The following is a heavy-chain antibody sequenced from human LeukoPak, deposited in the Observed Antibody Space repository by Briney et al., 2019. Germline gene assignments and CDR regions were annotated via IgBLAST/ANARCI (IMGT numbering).Heavy chain of an antibody. Sequence: SGPTLVKPTETLTLTCTVSGFSLSNARMGVSWIRQPPGKALEWLAHIFSNDEKSYSTSLKSRLTISKDTSKSQVVLTMTNMDPVDTATYYCARIPEVNDILTGYPIWYFDLWGRGTLITVSS. CDR3: ARIPEVNDILTGYPIWYFDL. D-gene: IGHD3-9*01. CDR2: IFSNDEK. J-gene: IGHJ2*01. V-gene: IGHV2-26*01. CDR1: GFSLSNARMG.